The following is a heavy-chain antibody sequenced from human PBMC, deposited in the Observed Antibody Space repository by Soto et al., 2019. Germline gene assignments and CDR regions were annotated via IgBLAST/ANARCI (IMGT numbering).Heavy chain of an antibody. J-gene: IGHJ5*02. CDR3: ARLGTGGGSRGMLYRHWFDP. CDR2: IYYSGST. CDR1: GGSISSSSYY. Sequence: SETLSLTCTVSGGSISSSSYYWGWIRQPPGKGLEWIGSIYYSGSTYYNPSLKSRVTISVDTSKNQFSLKLSSVTAADTAVYYCARLGTGGGSRGMLYRHWFDPWGQGTLVTVSS. D-gene: IGHD2-8*01. V-gene: IGHV4-39*01.